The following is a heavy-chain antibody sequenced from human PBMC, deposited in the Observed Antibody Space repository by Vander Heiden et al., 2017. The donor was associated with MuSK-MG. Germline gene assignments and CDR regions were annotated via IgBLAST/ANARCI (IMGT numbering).Heavy chain of an antibody. CDR1: GYSFTSYW. J-gene: IGHJ3*02. V-gene: IGHV5-51*01. D-gene: IGHD6-6*01. Sequence: EVQLVQSGAEVKKPGESLKISCTGSGYSFTSYWIGWVRQMPGKGLEWMGIIYPGDSDTRYSPSFQGQVTISADKSISTAYLQWSSLKASDTAMYYCARQEENMQLAPDAFDIWGQGTMVTVSS. CDR3: ARQEENMQLAPDAFDI. CDR2: IYPGDSDT.